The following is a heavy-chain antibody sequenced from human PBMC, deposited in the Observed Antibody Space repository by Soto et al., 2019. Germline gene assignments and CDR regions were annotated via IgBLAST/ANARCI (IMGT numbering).Heavy chain of an antibody. Sequence: QVQLVESGGGVVQPGRSLRLSCAASGFTFSSYGMHWVSQAPGKGLEWLAVIWYDGSNKYYADSVKSRFTISRDNSKNSPSLQMNSRRAADTAVYYCARERGRDGYNTGYFVYCGQGTLVTVSS. CDR1: GFTFSSYG. CDR2: IWYDGSNK. CDR3: ARERGRDGYNTGYFVY. V-gene: IGHV3-33*01. D-gene: IGHD3-16*01. J-gene: IGHJ4*02.